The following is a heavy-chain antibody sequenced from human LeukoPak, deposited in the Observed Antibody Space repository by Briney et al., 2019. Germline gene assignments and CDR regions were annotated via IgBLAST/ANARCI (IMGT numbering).Heavy chain of an antibody. CDR2: ISGSGGSP. D-gene: IGHD3-3*01. V-gene: IGHV3-23*01. J-gene: IGHJ4*02. CDR1: GFTFSTYA. Sequence: GGPLRLSCAASGFTFSTYAMSWVRQAPGKGLEWVSAISGSGGSPYYADSVKGRFTISRDNSKNTLYLQMNSLRAEDTAVYYCAKDPGADFWSGYYDYWGQGTLVTVSS. CDR3: AKDPGADFWSGYYDY.